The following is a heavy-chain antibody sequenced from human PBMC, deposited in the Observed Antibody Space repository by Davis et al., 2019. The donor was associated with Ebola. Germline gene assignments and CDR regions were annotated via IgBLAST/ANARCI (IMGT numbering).Heavy chain of an antibody. V-gene: IGHV3-23*01. D-gene: IGHD1-26*01. CDR2: ISGSGASP. CDR3: AKDQWEDDYWYFDH. CDR1: GFSITTYP. J-gene: IGHJ2*01. Sequence: PGGSLRLSCAASGFSITTYPMNWVRQAPGKGLEWVSAISGSGASPYYADSVKGRFTISRDNSKNTLYLQLNSPRAEDTAVYYCAKDQWEDDYWYFDHWGRGTLVTVSS.